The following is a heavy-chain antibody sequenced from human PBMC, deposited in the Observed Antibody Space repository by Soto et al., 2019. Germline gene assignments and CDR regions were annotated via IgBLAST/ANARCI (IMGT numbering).Heavy chain of an antibody. CDR3: ARGRGTYYYDSSGPGDFDY. CDR1: GYTFTSYD. V-gene: IGHV1-8*01. Sequence: QMQLVQSGAEVKKPGASVKVSCKASGYTFTSYDINWVRQATGQGLEWMGWMNPNSGNTGYAQKFQGRVTMTRNTSISTAYMELSSLRSEDTAVYYCARGRGTYYYDSSGPGDFDYWGQGTLVTVSS. J-gene: IGHJ4*02. CDR2: MNPNSGNT. D-gene: IGHD3-22*01.